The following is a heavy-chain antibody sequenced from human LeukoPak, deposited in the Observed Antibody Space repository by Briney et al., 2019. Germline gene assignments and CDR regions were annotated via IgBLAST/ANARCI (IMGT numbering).Heavy chain of an antibody. V-gene: IGHV4-34*01. Sequence: SETLSLTRAVYGGSFSGYYWSWIRQPPGKGLEWIGEINHSGSTNYNPSLKSRVTISVDTSKNQFSLKLSSVTAADTAVYYCARNWALITIFGVVIRASWFDPWGQGTLVTVSS. CDR2: INHSGST. CDR3: ARNWALITIFGVVIRASWFDP. CDR1: GGSFSGYY. D-gene: IGHD3-3*01. J-gene: IGHJ5*02.